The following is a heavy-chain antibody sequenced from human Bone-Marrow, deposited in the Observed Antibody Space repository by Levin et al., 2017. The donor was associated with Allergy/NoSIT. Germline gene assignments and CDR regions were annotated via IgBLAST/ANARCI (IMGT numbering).Heavy chain of an antibody. Sequence: SCAASGFTFSDHYMDWVRQAPGKGLEWVGRTRNKANSYTTEYAASVKGRFTISRDDSKNSLYLQMNSLKTEDTAVYYCAREYDFWSGLRYYYYMDVWGKGTTVTVSS. D-gene: IGHD3-3*01. CDR2: TRNKANSYTT. V-gene: IGHV3-72*01. CDR3: AREYDFWSGLRYYYYMDV. CDR1: GFTFSDHY. J-gene: IGHJ6*03.